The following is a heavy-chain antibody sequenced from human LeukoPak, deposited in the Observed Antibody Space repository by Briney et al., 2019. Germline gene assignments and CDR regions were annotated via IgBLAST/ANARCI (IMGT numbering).Heavy chain of an antibody. D-gene: IGHD2-2*01. CDR1: GGTFSSYA. Sequence: ASVKVSCKASGGTFSSYAISWVRQAPGQGLEWMGGIIPIFGTANCAQKFQGRVTITADESTSTAYMELSSLRSEDTAVYYCARGIVVVPAARGEWFDPWGQGTLVTVSS. CDR2: IIPIFGTA. J-gene: IGHJ5*02. V-gene: IGHV1-69*13. CDR3: ARGIVVVPAARGEWFDP.